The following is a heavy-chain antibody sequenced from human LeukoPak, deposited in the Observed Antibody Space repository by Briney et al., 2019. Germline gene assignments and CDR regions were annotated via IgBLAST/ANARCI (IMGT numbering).Heavy chain of an antibody. CDR3: ARLLNDYGVSYFDY. CDR1: GDSISSYY. V-gene: IGHV4-59*08. D-gene: IGHD4-17*01. J-gene: IGHJ4*02. CDR2: ICYSGNT. Sequence: SDTLSLTCAVSGDSISSYYWNWIRQPPGKGLEWSGCICYSGNTNYNPSLKSRVTIPVHKSQNQSSLKLSSAPAADTALYYCARLLNDYGVSYFDYWGPGTLVTVSS.